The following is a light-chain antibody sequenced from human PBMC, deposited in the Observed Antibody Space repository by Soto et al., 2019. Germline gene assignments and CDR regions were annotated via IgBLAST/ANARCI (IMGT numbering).Light chain of an antibody. CDR1: QSISTY. Sequence: DIQMTQSPSSLSASVGDRVTITCRASQSISTYLNWYQQKPGKAPKVLIYAASSLQSGVPSRFSGSGSGTDFTLTISSLQPEDFASYYCQQSYSTLGATFGQGTKVEIK. CDR3: QQSYSTLGAT. J-gene: IGKJ1*01. V-gene: IGKV1-39*01. CDR2: AAS.